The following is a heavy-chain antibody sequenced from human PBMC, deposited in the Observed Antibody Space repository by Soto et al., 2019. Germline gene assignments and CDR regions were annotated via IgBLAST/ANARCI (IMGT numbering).Heavy chain of an antibody. J-gene: IGHJ4*02. CDR1: GGSISSSSYY. CDR3: ARHGFMTTTGQLDY. Sequence: QLQLQESGPGLVKPSETLSLTCTVSGGSISSSSYYWGWIRQPPGKGLEWIGSIYYSGSTYYNPSLKSRVTISVDASKNQFSLKLSSVTAADTAVYYCARHGFMTTTGQLDYWGQGNLVTVSS. D-gene: IGHD4-4*01. V-gene: IGHV4-39*01. CDR2: IYYSGST.